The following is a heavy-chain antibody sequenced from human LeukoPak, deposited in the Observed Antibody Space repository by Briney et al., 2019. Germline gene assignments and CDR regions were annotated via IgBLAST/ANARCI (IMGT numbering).Heavy chain of an antibody. CDR3: ATISEPTRAFDI. CDR1: GFTFSGSD. Sequence: GGSLRLSCAASGFTFSGSDMVWVRQAPGKGLEWVSAISGSCRSSYYADSGKGRSTFSRDNSKNTLYLQMNSLRAEDTAVYYCATISEPTRAFDIWGQGTMVTVSS. V-gene: IGHV3-23*01. J-gene: IGHJ3*02. CDR2: ISGSCRSS. D-gene: IGHD3-9*01.